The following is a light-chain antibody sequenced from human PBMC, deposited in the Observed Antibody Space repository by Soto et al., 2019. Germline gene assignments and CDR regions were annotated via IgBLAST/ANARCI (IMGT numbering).Light chain of an antibody. CDR2: GAS. J-gene: IGKJ1*01. CDR1: QSVNNN. Sequence: ETLMTQSPATLSVSPGERATLSCRASQSVNNNLAWYQQKLGQAPRVLIYGASTRATGIPARFTGSGSGTEFILTISSLQSEDFAVYYCQQYDTSPRTFGQGTKVDIK. V-gene: IGKV3-15*01. CDR3: QQYDTSPRT.